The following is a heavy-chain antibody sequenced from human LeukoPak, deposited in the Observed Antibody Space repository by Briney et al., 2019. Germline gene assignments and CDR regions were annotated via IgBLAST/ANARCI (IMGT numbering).Heavy chain of an antibody. CDR3: ARSGITVTTMDNWWFGDWFDP. D-gene: IGHD4-17*01. V-gene: IGHV1-3*01. CDR1: GYTFTSYA. Sequence: ASVKVSCKASGYTFTSYAMHWVRQAPGQRLEWMGWINAGNGNTKYSQKFQGRITITRDTSASTAYMELSSLRSEDTAAYYCARSGITVTTMDNWWFGDWFDPWGQGTLVTVSS. CDR2: INAGNGNT. J-gene: IGHJ5*02.